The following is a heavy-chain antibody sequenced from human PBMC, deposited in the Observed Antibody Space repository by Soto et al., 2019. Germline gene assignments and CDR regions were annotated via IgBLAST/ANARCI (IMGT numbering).Heavy chain of an antibody. Sequence: EVQLVESGGGLVQPGGSLRLSCAASGFNFSTYWMHWVRQAPGKGLVWVSRINSDASSTAYADSVKGRFTISRDNAKNTLYLQMNSLRAEDTAGYYCGSDSGKKRGIDVGGQGTLVTVSS. V-gene: IGHV3-74*01. D-gene: IGHD3-10*01. CDR1: GFNFSTYW. CDR2: INSDASST. CDR3: GSDSGKKRGIDV. J-gene: IGHJ4*02.